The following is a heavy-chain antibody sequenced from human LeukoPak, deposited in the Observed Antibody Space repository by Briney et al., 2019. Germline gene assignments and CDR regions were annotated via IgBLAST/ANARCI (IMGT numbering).Heavy chain of an antibody. Sequence: ASVRVSCKASGYTFTSYDINCVRQATGQGLEWMGWMNPNSGNTGYAQKFQGRVTMTRNTSISTAYMELSSLRSEDTAVYYCARGLMYGGNSEVDYWGQGTLVTVSS. J-gene: IGHJ4*02. D-gene: IGHD4-23*01. CDR1: GYTFTSYD. CDR2: MNPNSGNT. CDR3: ARGLMYGGNSEVDY. V-gene: IGHV1-8*01.